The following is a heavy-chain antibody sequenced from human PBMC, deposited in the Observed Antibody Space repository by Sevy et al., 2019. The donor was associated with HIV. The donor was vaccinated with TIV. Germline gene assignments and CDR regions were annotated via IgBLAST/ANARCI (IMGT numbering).Heavy chain of an antibody. D-gene: IGHD1-7*01. CDR3: ARDDGNYYFHY. V-gene: IGHV3-7*01. Sequence: GGSLRLSCAASGFTFSKYWMGWVRQAPGKGLEWVANIKKDAGQKYYVDSVKGRFTISRDNAKNSLYLQMNSLRAEVTAVYFCARDDGNYYFHYWGQGTLVTVSS. CDR2: IKKDAGQK. CDR1: GFTFSKYW. J-gene: IGHJ4*02.